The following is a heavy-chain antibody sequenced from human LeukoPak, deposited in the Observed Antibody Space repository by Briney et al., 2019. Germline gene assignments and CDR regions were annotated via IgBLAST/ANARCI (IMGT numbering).Heavy chain of an antibody. CDR2: IHPNNGDT. Sequence: ASVKVSCKASGYTFTGTGWYLYWLRQAPGQGLECMGWIHPNNGDTAYAQKFEGRVAMTRDTSISTAYMELRRLRPDDTAVYFCARDGPAQMVDLDYWGQGTLVTVSS. CDR1: GYTFTGTGWY. CDR3: ARDGPAQMVDLDY. D-gene: IGHD3-10*01. J-gene: IGHJ4*02. V-gene: IGHV1-2*02.